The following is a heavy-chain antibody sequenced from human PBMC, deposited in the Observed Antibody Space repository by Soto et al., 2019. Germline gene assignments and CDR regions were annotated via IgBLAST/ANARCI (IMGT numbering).Heavy chain of an antibody. D-gene: IGHD4-17*01. CDR2: ISYDGTNK. V-gene: IGHV3-30*18. CDR3: AKDLQAYGDYDYYCYGLDV. CDR1: GFTFSTYG. Sequence: QVQLVESGGGVVPPGTSLRFSCAASGFTFSTYGMHWVRQTPGKGLEWVALISYDGTNKYYADSVKGRFTISRDNSKNTLYLQMNSLSAEDTAVYYCAKDLQAYGDYDYYCYGLDVWGQGTTVSVSS. J-gene: IGHJ6*02.